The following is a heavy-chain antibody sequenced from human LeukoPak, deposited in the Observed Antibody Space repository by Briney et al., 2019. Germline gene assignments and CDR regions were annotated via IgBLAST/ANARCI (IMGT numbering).Heavy chain of an antibody. CDR1: GFTFSSYA. D-gene: IGHD2-2*01. CDR2: ISGSGGST. Sequence: GGSLRLSCAASGFTFSSYAMSWVRQAPGKGLEWVSAISGSGGSTYYADSVKGRFTISRDNSKNTLYLQMNSLRAEDTAVYYCARGGGVVPAADFDYWGQGTLVTVSS. CDR3: ARGGGVVPAADFDY. V-gene: IGHV3-23*01. J-gene: IGHJ4*02.